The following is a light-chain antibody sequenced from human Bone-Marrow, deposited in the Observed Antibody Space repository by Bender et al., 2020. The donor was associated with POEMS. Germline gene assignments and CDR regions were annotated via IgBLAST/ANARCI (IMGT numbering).Light chain of an antibody. CDR3: ATWDASLNGPCVV. J-gene: IGLJ2*01. Sequence: QSVLTQPHSASGTPGQRVTISCPGISSNIGGYPVNWYQQLPGTAPTLLIYRNNQRPSGVPDRFSASKSGTSASLAISGLRSEDEADYYCATWDASLNGPCVVFGGGTKLTVL. CDR1: SSNIGGYP. V-gene: IGLV1-44*01. CDR2: RNN.